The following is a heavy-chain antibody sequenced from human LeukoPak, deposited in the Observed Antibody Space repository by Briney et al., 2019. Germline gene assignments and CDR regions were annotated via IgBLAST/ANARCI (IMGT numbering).Heavy chain of an antibody. Sequence: PGGSLRLSCAASGFTFSNYAMTWVRQAPGKGLEWVSAISGSGGITYYADSVKGRFTISRDNSKNTLYLQMNSLRAEDTAVYYCASSGPKDYYGSGSYYDYWFDPWGQGTLVTVSS. CDR2: ISGSGGIT. V-gene: IGHV3-23*01. D-gene: IGHD3-10*01. CDR1: GFTFSNYA. J-gene: IGHJ5*02. CDR3: ASSGPKDYYGSGSYYDYWFDP.